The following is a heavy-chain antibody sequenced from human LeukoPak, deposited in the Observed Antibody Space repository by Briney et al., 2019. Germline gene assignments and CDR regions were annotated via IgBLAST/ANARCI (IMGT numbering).Heavy chain of an antibody. Sequence: SQTLSLTCAISGDSVSNNNYAWNWIRQSPSRGLEWLGRTYYRSQWYNDYAQSVMSRISVDPDTSKNQFSLHLSSVTPDDTAIYYCAGGYAFDVWGQGTMVTVSS. J-gene: IGHJ3*01. CDR1: GDSVSNNNYA. V-gene: IGHV6-1*01. CDR2: TYYRSQWYN. CDR3: AGGYAFDV.